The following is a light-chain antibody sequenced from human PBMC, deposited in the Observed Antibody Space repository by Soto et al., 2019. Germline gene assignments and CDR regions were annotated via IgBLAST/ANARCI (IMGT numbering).Light chain of an antibody. CDR2: DVS. J-gene: IGLJ2*01. Sequence: QSALTQPASVSGSPGQSITISCTGTSSDVGGYNYVSWYQQHPGKAPKLMIYDVSNRPSGVSTRFSGSTSGNTASLTISGLKAEDEDDYYCSSYTSSSTLVFGGGTKLTVL. CDR1: SSDVGGYNY. CDR3: SSYTSSSTLV. V-gene: IGLV2-14*01.